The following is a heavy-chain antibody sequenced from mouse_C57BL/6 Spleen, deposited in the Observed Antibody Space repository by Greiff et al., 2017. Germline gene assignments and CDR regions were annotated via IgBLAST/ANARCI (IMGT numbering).Heavy chain of an antibody. CDR2: IYPRSGNT. J-gene: IGHJ4*01. CDR1: GYTFTSYG. D-gene: IGHD1-1*01. V-gene: IGHV1-81*01. CDR3: ARSGLLREGAMDY. Sequence: VKLVESGAELARPGASVKLSCKASGYTFTSYGISWVKQRTGQGLEWIGEIYPRSGNTYYNEKFKGKATLTADKSSSTAYMELRSLTSEDSAVYFCARSGLLREGAMDYWGQGTSVTVSS.